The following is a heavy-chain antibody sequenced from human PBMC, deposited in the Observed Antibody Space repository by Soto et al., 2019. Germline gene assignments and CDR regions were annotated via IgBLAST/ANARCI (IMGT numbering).Heavy chain of an antibody. CDR1: GYSFAPYC. V-gene: IGHV5-51*01. D-gene: IGHD2-15*01. Sequence: ESLKLSCTGSGYSFAPYCIGWVRQMPGKGLQWMGIIYPGDSDTTYSPSFQGQVTISADKSISTTYLQWSSLKASDTAMYYCARAYCSGGTCFEFGPWGKGTTVTVSS. J-gene: IGHJ6*04. CDR2: IYPGDSDT. CDR3: ARAYCSGGTCFEFGP.